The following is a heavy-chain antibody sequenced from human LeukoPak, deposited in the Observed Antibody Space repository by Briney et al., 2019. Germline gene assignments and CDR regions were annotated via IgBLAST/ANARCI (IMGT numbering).Heavy chain of an antibody. J-gene: IGHJ4*02. Sequence: SETLSLTCAVSGDSISSNNWWSWVRQPPGKGLEWIGEIYHSGSTTYNPSLRSRVTISVDRSENQFSLKLSSVTAADTAVYYCARNGDLCIDYWGQGTLVTVSS. CDR1: GDSISSNNW. CDR3: ARNGDLCIDY. CDR2: IYHSGST. V-gene: IGHV4-4*02. D-gene: IGHD4-17*01.